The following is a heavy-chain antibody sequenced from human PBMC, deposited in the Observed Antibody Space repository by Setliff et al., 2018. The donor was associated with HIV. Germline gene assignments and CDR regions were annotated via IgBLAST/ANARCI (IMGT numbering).Heavy chain of an antibody. CDR2: IIPIFGTA. V-gene: IGHV1-69*05. CDR1: GGTFSSYV. Sequence: ASVKVSCKASGGTFSSYVISWVRQAPGQGLEWMGGIIPIFGTANYAQNLQGRVTMTTDKSTSTAYMELRSLRSDDTAVYYCARGQYGDELFDYWGQGTLVTAPQ. J-gene: IGHJ4*02. CDR3: ARGQYGDELFDY. D-gene: IGHD4-17*01.